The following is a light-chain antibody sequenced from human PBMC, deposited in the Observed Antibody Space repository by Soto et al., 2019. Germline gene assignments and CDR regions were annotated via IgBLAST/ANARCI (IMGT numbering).Light chain of an antibody. V-gene: IGKV3-20*01. J-gene: IGKJ4*01. CDR2: GAS. Sequence: IVLTQSPGILSLSPGERVTLSCRASQSVSSSYLAWYQQKPGQAPRLVIYGASKRATGIPDRFSGSGSGTDFALTISRLQPEDFAVYYCQQYGSSLTVGGGTKVEIK. CDR1: QSVSSSY. CDR3: QQYGSSLT.